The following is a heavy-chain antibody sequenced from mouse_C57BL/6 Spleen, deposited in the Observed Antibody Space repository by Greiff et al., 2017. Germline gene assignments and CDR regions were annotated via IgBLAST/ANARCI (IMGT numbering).Heavy chain of an antibody. Sequence: VKLMESGAELVKPGASVKLSCKASGYTFTSYWMQWVKQRPGQGLEWIGEIDPSDSYTNYNQKFKGKATLTVDTSSSTAYMQLSSLTSEDSAVYYCARRTTVGYAMDYWGQGTSVTVSS. J-gene: IGHJ4*01. CDR3: ARRTTVGYAMDY. CDR2: IDPSDSYT. V-gene: IGHV1-50*01. D-gene: IGHD1-1*01. CDR1: GYTFTSYW.